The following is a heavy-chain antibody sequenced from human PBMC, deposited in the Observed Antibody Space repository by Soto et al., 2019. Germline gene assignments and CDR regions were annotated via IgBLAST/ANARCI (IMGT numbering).Heavy chain of an antibody. CDR1: GGTFSSYA. J-gene: IGHJ4*02. V-gene: IGHV1-69*01. Sequence: QVQLVQSGAEVKKPGSSVKVSCKASGGTFSSYAISWVRQAPGQGLEWMGGIIPIFGTANYAQKFQGRVTITADESTSTAYMELSSLRSEDTAVYYCAKPGENCGGDCYRHWGQGALVTVSS. CDR3: AKPGENCGGDCYRH. D-gene: IGHD2-21*02. CDR2: IIPIFGTA.